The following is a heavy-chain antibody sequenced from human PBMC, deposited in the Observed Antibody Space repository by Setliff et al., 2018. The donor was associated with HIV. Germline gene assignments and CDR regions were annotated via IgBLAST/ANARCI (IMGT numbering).Heavy chain of an antibody. CDR1: GYSFTGYY. CDR3: ATGRDSSGYYFLADY. J-gene: IGHJ4*02. CDR2: INPNSGAT. D-gene: IGHD3-22*01. Sequence: ASVKVSCKASGYSFTGYYIHWVRQAPGQGLEWMGWINPNSGATNYAQKFEDKVTMTRDTSLSTGYMELSRLRSDDTAVYYCATGRDSSGYYFLADYWGRGTLVTVSS. V-gene: IGHV1-2*02.